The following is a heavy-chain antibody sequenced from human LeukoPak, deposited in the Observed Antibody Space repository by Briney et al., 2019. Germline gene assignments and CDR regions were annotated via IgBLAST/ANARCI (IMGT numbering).Heavy chain of an antibody. Sequence: PGGSLRLSCVASGLTFTNAWMSWVRQAPGKGLEWVGRIKSKTDGETTDYAAPVKGRFTISRDDSKNTLYLQMNRLNIGDTAVYYCITDPGAWAPIWGQGTMVTVSS. CDR1: GLTFTNAW. V-gene: IGHV3-15*01. D-gene: IGHD1-26*01. CDR3: ITDPGAWAPI. CDR2: IKSKTDGETT. J-gene: IGHJ3*02.